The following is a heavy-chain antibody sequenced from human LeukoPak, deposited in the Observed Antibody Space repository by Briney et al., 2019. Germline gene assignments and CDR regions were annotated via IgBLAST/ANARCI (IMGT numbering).Heavy chain of an antibody. CDR2: IYHSGTT. J-gene: IGHJ5*02. V-gene: IGHV4-30-2*01. CDR3: ARDQSSSWYWFDP. Sequence: SQTLSLTCAVSGGSISSGGYSWNWIRQPPGKGLEWIGYIYHSGTTYYNPSLKSRVTISVDRSKNQFSLKLSSVTAADTAVYYCARDQSSSWYWFDPRGQGTLVTVSS. CDR1: GGSISSGGYS. D-gene: IGHD6-13*01.